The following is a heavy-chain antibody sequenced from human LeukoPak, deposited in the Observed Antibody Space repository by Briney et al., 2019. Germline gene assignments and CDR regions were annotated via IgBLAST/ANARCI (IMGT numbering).Heavy chain of an antibody. J-gene: IGHJ4*02. CDR3: ARDGPGGGTIDY. CDR2: IYYTGTT. D-gene: IGHD1-1*01. V-gene: IGHV4-59*01. Sequence: SETLSLTCTVSGGSISSYYWSWIRQPPGKGLEWVGYIYYTGTTNYNPSLKSRVTISLDTSKNQFSLKLSSVTAADTAVYYCARDGPGGGTIDYWGQGTLVTVSS. CDR1: GGSISSYY.